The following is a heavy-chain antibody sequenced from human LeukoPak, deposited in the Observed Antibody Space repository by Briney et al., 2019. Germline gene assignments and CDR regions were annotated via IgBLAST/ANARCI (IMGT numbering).Heavy chain of an antibody. CDR2: ISGSGGST. CDR3: AKVIPAYHTYYYDSSGYYPDAFDI. J-gene: IGHJ3*02. Sequence: GGSLRLSCAASGFTFSSYAMSWVRQAPGKGLEWVSTISGSGGSTYYADSVKGRFTISRDNSKNTLYLRMNSLRAEDTAVYYCAKVIPAYHTYYYDSSGYYPDAFDIWGQGTMVTVSS. D-gene: IGHD3-22*01. CDR1: GFTFSSYA. V-gene: IGHV3-23*01.